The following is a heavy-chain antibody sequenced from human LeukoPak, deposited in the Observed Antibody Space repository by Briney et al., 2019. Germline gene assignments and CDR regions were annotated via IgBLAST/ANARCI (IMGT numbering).Heavy chain of an antibody. Sequence: TSETLSLTCTVSGGSISSYYWSWIRQPPGKGLEWIGYIYYSGSTNYNPSLKSRVTISVDTSKNQFSLKLSSVTAAGTAVYYCASRRYSSGWYVYWGQGTLVTVSS. V-gene: IGHV4-59*01. J-gene: IGHJ4*02. CDR2: IYYSGST. D-gene: IGHD6-19*01. CDR3: ASRRYSSGWYVY. CDR1: GGSISSYY.